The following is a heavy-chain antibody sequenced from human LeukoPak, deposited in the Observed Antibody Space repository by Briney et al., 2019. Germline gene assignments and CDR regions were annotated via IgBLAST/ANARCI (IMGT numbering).Heavy chain of an antibody. Sequence: PSETLSLTCTVSGVSISSSSYYWGWIRQPPGKGLEWIGSIYYSGSTYYNPSLKSRVTISVDTSKNQFSLKLSSVTAADTAVYYCASVIGTGAVDWFDPWGQGTLVTVSS. D-gene: IGHD1-14*01. CDR2: IYYSGST. J-gene: IGHJ5*02. CDR3: ASVIGTGAVDWFDP. V-gene: IGHV4-39*01. CDR1: GVSISSSSYY.